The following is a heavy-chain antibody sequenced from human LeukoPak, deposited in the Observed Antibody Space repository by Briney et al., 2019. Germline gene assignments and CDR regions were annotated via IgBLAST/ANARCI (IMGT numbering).Heavy chain of an antibody. CDR1: GGSISSSSYY. V-gene: IGHV4-39*07. CDR3: ARGAPPQN. J-gene: IGHJ4*02. Sequence: SETLSLTCTVSGGSISSSSYYWGWIRQPPGKGLEWIGSVYYTGASYYNPSLKSRVTISIDTSKNHFSLNLTSVTAADTAVYYCARGAPPQNWGQGALVTDSS. CDR2: VYYTGAS.